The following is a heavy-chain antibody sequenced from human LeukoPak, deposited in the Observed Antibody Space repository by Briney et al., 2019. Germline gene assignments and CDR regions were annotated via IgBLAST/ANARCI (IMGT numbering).Heavy chain of an antibody. D-gene: IGHD3-22*01. V-gene: IGHV3-64*01. J-gene: IGHJ4*02. CDR3: ARGTYYYDSSGDLHN. CDR2: ISSTGGST. CDR1: GFTFSSYA. Sequence: PGGSLRLSCAASGFTFSSYAMHWVRQAPGKGLEYVSAISSTGGSTYYANSVKGRFTISRDNSKNTLYLQMGSLRPEDMAVYYCARGTYYYDSSGDLHNWGQGTLVTVSS.